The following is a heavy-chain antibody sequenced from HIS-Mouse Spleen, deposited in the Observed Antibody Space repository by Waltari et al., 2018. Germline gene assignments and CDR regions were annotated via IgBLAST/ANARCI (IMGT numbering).Heavy chain of an antibody. CDR1: GGSFSGYY. CDR2: INHSGST. Sequence: QVQLQQWGAGLLKPSETLSLTCAVYGGSFSGYYWSWTRQPPGKGLEWFGEINHSGSTNYNPSRKSRVTISVDTSKNQFSLKLSSVTAADTAVYYCARVADYWGQGTLVTVSS. J-gene: IGHJ4*02. V-gene: IGHV4-34*01. CDR3: ARVADY.